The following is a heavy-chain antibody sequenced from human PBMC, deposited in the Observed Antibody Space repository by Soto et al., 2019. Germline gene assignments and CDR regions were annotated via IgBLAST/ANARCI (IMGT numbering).Heavy chain of an antibody. CDR1: GGTLSSYT. CDR3: ARGHSLCTNGVCYYDYMDV. J-gene: IGHJ6*03. D-gene: IGHD2-8*01. Sequence: ASVKVSCKASGGTLSSYTFSWVRQAPGQVLEWMGWMNPNLGNTDYAQKFQGRVTMTRNTSISTAYMELSSLRSEDTAVYYCARGHSLCTNGVCYYDYMDVWGKGTTVTVSS. CDR2: MNPNLGNT. V-gene: IGHV1-8*01.